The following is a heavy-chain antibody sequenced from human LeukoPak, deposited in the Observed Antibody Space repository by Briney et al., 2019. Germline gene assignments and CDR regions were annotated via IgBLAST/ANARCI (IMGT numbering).Heavy chain of an antibody. Sequence: GESLKISCKGSGYSFTSYWIGWVRQMPGKGLEWMGIIYPGDSDTRCSPSFQGQVTISADKSISTAYLQWSSLKASDTAMYYCARKYCSSTSCYKQGRWYFDLWGRGTLVTVSS. CDR2: IYPGDSDT. CDR3: ARKYCSSTSCYKQGRWYFDL. CDR1: GYSFTSYW. J-gene: IGHJ2*01. V-gene: IGHV5-51*01. D-gene: IGHD2-2*02.